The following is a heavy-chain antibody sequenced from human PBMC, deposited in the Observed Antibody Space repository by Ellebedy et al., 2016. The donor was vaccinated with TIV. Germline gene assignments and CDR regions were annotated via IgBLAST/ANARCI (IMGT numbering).Heavy chain of an antibody. Sequence: AASVKVSCKASGYKFSTYGISWTRQAPGQGLEWMGWISAYTGDRRFAQRLQDRLIMTTDTATSTAYMELRGLRSDDTAVYYCARARDRQRSLDCWGQGALVTVSS. V-gene: IGHV1-18*01. CDR3: ARARDRQRSLDC. D-gene: IGHD3-10*01. CDR2: ISAYTGDR. J-gene: IGHJ4*02. CDR1: GYKFSTYG.